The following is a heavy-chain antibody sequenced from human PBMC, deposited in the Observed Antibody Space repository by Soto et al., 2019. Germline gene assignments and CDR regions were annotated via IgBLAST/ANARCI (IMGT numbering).Heavy chain of an antibody. D-gene: IGHD5-18*01. CDR2: ISSSSYI. CDR3: ARDSGGYSYGPRPYGMDV. V-gene: IGHV3-21*01. Sequence: GGSLRLSCAASGFTFSSYSMNWVRQAPGKGLEWVSSISSSSYIYYADSVKGRFTISRDNAKNSLYLQMNSLRAEDTAVYYCARDSGGYSYGPRPYGMDVWGQGTTVTVSS. J-gene: IGHJ6*02. CDR1: GFTFSSYS.